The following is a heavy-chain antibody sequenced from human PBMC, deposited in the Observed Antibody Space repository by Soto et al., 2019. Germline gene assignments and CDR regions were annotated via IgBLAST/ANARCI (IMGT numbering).Heavy chain of an antibody. D-gene: IGHD6-6*01. J-gene: IGHJ4*02. V-gene: IGHV3-23*01. CDR3: AKDGAYSSSSLYYFDY. Sequence: GSLRLSCAASGFTFSTYAMNCVRQAPGKGLEWVSAISGSGDRTYYADSVRGRFTISKDSSKNTLYLQMNSLRAEDTAVYYCAKDGAYSSSSLYYFDYWGQGTLVTVSS. CDR1: GFTFSTYA. CDR2: ISGSGDRT.